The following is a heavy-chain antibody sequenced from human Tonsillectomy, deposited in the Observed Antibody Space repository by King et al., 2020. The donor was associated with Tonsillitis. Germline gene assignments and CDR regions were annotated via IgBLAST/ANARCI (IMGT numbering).Heavy chain of an antibody. CDR1: GFTFSSYW. D-gene: IGHD4-17*01. CDR3: ARLETTELDGFDY. CDR2: INSDGSST. J-gene: IGHJ4*02. V-gene: IGHV3-74*01. Sequence: VQLVESGGGLVQPGGSLRLSCAASGFTFSSYWMHWVRQAPGKGLVWVSRINSDGSSTSYADSVKDRFTISRDNAKNTLYLQMNSLRAEDTAVYYCARLETTELDGFDYWGQGTLVTVSS.